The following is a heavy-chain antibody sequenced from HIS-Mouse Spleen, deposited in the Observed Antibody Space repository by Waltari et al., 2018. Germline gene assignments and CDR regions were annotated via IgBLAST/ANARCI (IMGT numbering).Heavy chain of an antibody. D-gene: IGHD6-13*01. Sequence: QLQLQESGPGLVKPSETLSLTCTVSRGPISSISSYWCWIRQPPGKGVEWIGRIYYNGRTDSNPGHKSRVTISVDTSKNQFSLKLSSVTAADTAVYYCAREIPYSSSWYDWYFDLWGRGTLVTVSS. CDR2: IYYNGRT. CDR1: RGPISSISSY. J-gene: IGHJ2*01. V-gene: IGHV4-39*07. CDR3: AREIPYSSSWYDWYFDL.